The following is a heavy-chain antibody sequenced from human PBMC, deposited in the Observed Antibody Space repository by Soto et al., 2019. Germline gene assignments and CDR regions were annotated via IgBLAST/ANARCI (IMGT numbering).Heavy chain of an antibody. CDR2: ITWTSDNM. CDR1: GFTFSFDDYA. J-gene: IGHJ4*02. D-gene: IGHD3-10*01. CDR3: ATAKKTAMLVIGGAFDY. Sequence: PGGSLRLSCAASGFTFSFDDYAMHWVRQAPGKGLEWVAGITWTSDNMAYADAVKGRFTVSRDNAKNSLYLQMNSLRADDTAFYYCATAKKTAMLVIGGAFDYWGQGTPVTVSS. V-gene: IGHV3-9*01.